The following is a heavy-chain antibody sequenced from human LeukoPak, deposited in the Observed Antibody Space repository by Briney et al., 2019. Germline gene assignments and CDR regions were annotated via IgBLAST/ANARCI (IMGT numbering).Heavy chain of an antibody. V-gene: IGHV3-33*01. CDR1: GFTFSSYG. CDR3: ARLYCSGASCYANLDY. Sequence: GGSLRLSCAASGFTFSSYGMHWVRQAPGKGLEWVAVIWYDGSNKYYADSVKGRFTISRDNSKNTLYLQMDSLRAEDTAVYYCARLYCSGASCYANLDYWGQGTLVAVSS. CDR2: IWYDGSNK. D-gene: IGHD2-15*01. J-gene: IGHJ4*02.